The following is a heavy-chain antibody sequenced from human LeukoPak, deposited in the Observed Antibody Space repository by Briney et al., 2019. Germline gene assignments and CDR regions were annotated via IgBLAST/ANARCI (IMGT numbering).Heavy chain of an antibody. CDR1: GGTFSSYT. CDR3: ARAWGGYSYGNMDV. D-gene: IGHD5-18*01. Sequence: ASVKVSCKASGGTFSSYTISRVRQAPGQGLEWMGGIIPIFGTANYAQKFQGRVTITTDESTSTAYMELSSLRSEDTAVYYCARAWGGYSYGNMDVWGKGTTVTVSS. V-gene: IGHV1-69*05. CDR2: IIPIFGTA. J-gene: IGHJ6*03.